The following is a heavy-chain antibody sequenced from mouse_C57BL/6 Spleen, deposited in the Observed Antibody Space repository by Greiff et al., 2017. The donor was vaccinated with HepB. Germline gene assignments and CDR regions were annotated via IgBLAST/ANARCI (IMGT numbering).Heavy chain of an antibody. D-gene: IGHD1-1*01. CDR2: IDPSDSET. CDR3: ARWGVVATPFDY. J-gene: IGHJ2*01. V-gene: IGHV1-52*01. Sequence: QVQLQQPGAELVRPGSSVKLSCKASGYTFTSYWMHWVKQRPIQGLEWIGNIDPSDSETHYNQKFKDKATLTVDKSSSTAYMQSSSLTSEDSAVYYCARWGVVATPFDYWGQGTTLTVSS. CDR1: GYTFTSYW.